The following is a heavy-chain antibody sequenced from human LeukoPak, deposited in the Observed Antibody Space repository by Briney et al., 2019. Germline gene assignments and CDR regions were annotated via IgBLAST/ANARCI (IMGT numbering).Heavy chain of an antibody. V-gene: IGHV4-59*01. CDR3: ARAPAGAGHFDY. CDR1: GGSISSYY. J-gene: IGHJ4*02. D-gene: IGHD6-19*01. CDR2: IYYSGST. Sequence: SGTLSVTCTVSGGSISSYYWSWIRQPPGKGLEWIGYIYYSGSTNYNPSLKSRVTISVDTSKNQFSLKLSSVTAADTAVYYCARAPAGAGHFDYWGQGTLVTVSS.